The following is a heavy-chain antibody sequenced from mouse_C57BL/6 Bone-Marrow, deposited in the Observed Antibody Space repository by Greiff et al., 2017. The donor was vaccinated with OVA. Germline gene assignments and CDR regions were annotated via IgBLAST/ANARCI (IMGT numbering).Heavy chain of an antibody. J-gene: IGHJ2*01. CDR1: GYTFTSYW. CDR2: IDPSDSYT. Sequence: QVQLQQPGAELVMPGASVKLSCKASGYTFTSYWMHWVKQRPGQGLEWIGEIDPSDSYTNYNQKFKGKSTLTVDKSSSTAYMQLSSLTSEDSAVYYCAREEGSYFDYWGQGTTLTVSS. CDR3: AREEGSYFDY. V-gene: IGHV1-69*01.